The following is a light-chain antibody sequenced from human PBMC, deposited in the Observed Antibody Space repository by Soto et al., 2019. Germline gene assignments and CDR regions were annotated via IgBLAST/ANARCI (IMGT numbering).Light chain of an antibody. CDR2: DVS. V-gene: IGKV3-11*01. CDR1: QSVSDY. CDR3: QQRYDWPWT. J-gene: IGKJ1*01. Sequence: IVLTQSPAILSLSPGESASLSCRASQSVSDYLAWYQQKPGQAPRLFIYDVSKRATGIPARFSGSGSGTAFALTISSLEPEDFAVYFCQQRYDWPWTFGLGTKVEI.